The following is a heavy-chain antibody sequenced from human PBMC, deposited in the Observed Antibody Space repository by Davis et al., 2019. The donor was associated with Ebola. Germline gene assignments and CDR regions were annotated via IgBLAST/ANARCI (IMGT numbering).Heavy chain of an antibody. V-gene: IGHV1-69*06. D-gene: IGHD2-2*01. CDR3: ARCDIVVVPAPGCLWFDP. Sequence: SVKVSCKASGGTFSSYASSCVRHAPGQGLEWMGGIIPIFGTANYAQKFQGRVTITADKSTSTAYKELSSLRSEDTAVYYCARCDIVVVPAPGCLWFDPWGQGTLVTVSS. CDR1: GGTFSSYA. CDR2: IIPIFGTA. J-gene: IGHJ5*02.